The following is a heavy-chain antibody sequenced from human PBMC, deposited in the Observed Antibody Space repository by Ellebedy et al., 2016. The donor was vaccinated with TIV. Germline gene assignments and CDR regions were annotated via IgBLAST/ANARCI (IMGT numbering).Heavy chain of an antibody. CDR1: GGSISNSDSY. CDR3: ARDPALPRGRLGT. J-gene: IGHJ5*02. V-gene: IGHV4-39*07. CDR2: IYYSGND. Sequence: MPSETLSLTCTVSGGSISNSDSYWNWIRQPPGKGLEWIGTIYYSGNDYYNPSLKSRVTVSVATSKNQFSLNLSSVTAADTAVYYCARDPALPRGRLGTWGQGTLVTVSS.